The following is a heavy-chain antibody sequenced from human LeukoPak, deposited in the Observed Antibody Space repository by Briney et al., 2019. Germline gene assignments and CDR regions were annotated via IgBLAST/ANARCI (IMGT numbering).Heavy chain of an antibody. CDR3: ARHTRTYYYDSSDYYSGAFDI. CDR1: GGSISSSYY. V-gene: IGHV4-39*01. J-gene: IGHJ3*02. Sequence: SETLSLTCTVSGGSISSSYYWGWIRQPPGKGLEWIGSISYSGSTYYNPSLKSRVTISVDTSKNQFSLKLSSVTAADTAVYYCARHTRTYYYDSSDYYSGAFDIWGQGTMVTVSS. D-gene: IGHD3-22*01. CDR2: ISYSGST.